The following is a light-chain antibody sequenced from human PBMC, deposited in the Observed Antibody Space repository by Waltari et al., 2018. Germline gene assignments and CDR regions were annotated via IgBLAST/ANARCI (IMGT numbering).Light chain of an antibody. V-gene: IGKV1-33*01. CDR2: DAS. J-gene: IGKJ4*02. CDR1: QDISNY. CDR3: QQYDNVPRT. Sequence: DLQMTQSPSSLSASLGDRVTLTCQASQDISNYLNWYQQKPGKAPKLLSYDASKLETGVPSRFSGSGSGTDFTFTISSLQPEDIATYYCQQYDNVPRTFGGGTKVEIK.